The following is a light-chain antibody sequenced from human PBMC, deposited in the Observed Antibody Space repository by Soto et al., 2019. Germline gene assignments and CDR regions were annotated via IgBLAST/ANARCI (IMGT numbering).Light chain of an antibody. V-gene: IGKV3-20*01. Sequence: EIVLTQSPGPLSLSPGERATLSCRASQSVRSSYLAWYQQKPGQAPRLLIYGASSRATGIPDRFSGSGSGTDFTLTISRLEPEDFAVYYCQQYGSSPGTFGQGTKVEIK. J-gene: IGKJ1*01. CDR1: QSVRSSY. CDR3: QQYGSSPGT. CDR2: GAS.